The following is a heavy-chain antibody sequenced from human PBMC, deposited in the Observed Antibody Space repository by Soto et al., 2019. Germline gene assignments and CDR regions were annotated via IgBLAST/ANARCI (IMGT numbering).Heavy chain of an antibody. CDR2: IYYSGST. Sequence: PSETLSLTCTASGGSISSGGYYWSWIRQHPGKGLEWIGYIYYSGSTYYNPSLKSRVTISVDTSKNQFSLKLSSVTAADTAVYYCARDNYYDFWSGSNWFDPWGQGTLVTVSS. J-gene: IGHJ5*02. D-gene: IGHD3-3*01. CDR1: GGSISSGGYY. CDR3: ARDNYYDFWSGSNWFDP. V-gene: IGHV4-31*03.